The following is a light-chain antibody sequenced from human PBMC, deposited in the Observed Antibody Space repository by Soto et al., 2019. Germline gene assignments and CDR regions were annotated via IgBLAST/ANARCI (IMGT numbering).Light chain of an antibody. CDR3: QQFNNPWT. V-gene: IGKV1-5*01. J-gene: IGKJ1*01. CDR1: QSISNW. CDR2: AAS. Sequence: DIQMTQSPSTLPASVGDRVTITCRASQSISNWLAWYQQKPGKAPELLIYAASSLQSGVPSRFSGSGSGTVFTLTISSLQPEDFATYYCQQFNNPWTFGQGTKVDIK.